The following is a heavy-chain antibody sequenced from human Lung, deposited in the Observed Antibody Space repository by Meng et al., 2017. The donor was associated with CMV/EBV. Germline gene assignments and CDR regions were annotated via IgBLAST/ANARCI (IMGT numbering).Heavy chain of an antibody. Sequence: LXCSVSGGSISSTDYSWGWIRQPPGKGLEWIGSFYNGGPTSYNPSLKSRVTISRDMSKNQFPLKLSSATAADTAVYYCARTSSSGLDCWVEGTLVTVSS. D-gene: IGHD6-19*01. V-gene: IGHV4-39*06. CDR2: FYNGGPT. CDR3: ARTSSSGLDC. CDR1: GGSISSTDYS. J-gene: IGHJ4*02.